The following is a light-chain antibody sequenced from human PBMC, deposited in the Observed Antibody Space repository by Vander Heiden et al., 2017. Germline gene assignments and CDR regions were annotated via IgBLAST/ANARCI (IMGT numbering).Light chain of an antibody. J-gene: IGKJ3*01. V-gene: IGKV3-15*01. CDR1: QSVSTK. CDR2: SAS. CDR3: QQYETWPH. Sequence: EIEMTQSPATLSVSPGERATLSCRASQSVSTKLAWYQQKPGQAPTLLIYSASTRATGVPARFNGGGFGTEFTLTISNLQSEDSAVYYCQQYETWPHFGHGTKVEIK.